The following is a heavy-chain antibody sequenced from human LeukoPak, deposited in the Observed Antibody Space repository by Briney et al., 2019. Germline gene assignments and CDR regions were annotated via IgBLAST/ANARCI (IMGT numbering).Heavy chain of an antibody. Sequence: GGSLRLSCAASDFSFRSYWMSWVRQSPGRGLEWVANIKVDGSERYYVDSVKGRFTISRDNAKNTLYLQMNSLRAEDTAVYYCTPSGSYSYYFDYWGQGTLVTVSS. CDR1: DFSFRSYW. D-gene: IGHD1-26*01. V-gene: IGHV3-7*01. J-gene: IGHJ4*02. CDR2: IKVDGSER. CDR3: TPSGSYSYYFDY.